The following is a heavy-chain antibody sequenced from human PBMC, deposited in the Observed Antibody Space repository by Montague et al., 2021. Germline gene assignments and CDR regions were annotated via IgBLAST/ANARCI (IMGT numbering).Heavy chain of an antibody. V-gene: IGHV4-39*01. CDR1: GGSISSASYY. J-gene: IGHJ5*02. D-gene: IGHD2-15*01. CDR2: IYYNGTT. Sequence: TRSLTCTVSGGSISSASYYWGWIRQPPGKGLEFIGVIYYNGTTYHNPSLKSRVTVSMDTSKNQFSLKLSSVTAADTAVYYCARSLYCRGGSCYSGFDPWGQGTLVTASS. CDR3: ARSLYCRGGSCYSGFDP.